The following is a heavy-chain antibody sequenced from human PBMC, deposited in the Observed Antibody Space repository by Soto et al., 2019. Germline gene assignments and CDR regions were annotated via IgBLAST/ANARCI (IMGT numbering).Heavy chain of an antibody. CDR1: GYTFTTYG. J-gene: IGHJ5*02. CDR2: ISAYNGNT. Sequence: VASVKVSCKTSGYTFTTYGVSWVRQAPGQGLEWMGWISAYNGNTNYAQKLQGRVTMTTDTSTSTAYRELRGLRSDDTAVYYCARDRYYYGSGSYYISWFEPGGQGTLVTVSS. D-gene: IGHD3-10*01. V-gene: IGHV1-18*04. CDR3: ARDRYYYGSGSYYISWFEP.